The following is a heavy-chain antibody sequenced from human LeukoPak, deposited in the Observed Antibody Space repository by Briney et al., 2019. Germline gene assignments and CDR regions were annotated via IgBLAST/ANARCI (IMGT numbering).Heavy chain of an antibody. D-gene: IGHD6-13*01. CDR1: GFTFSDYY. J-gene: IGHJ5*02. Sequence: KTGGSLRLSCAASGFTFSDYYMSWIRQAPGKGLEWVSYISSSGSTIYYADSVKGRFTISRDNAKNSLYLQMNSLRAEDTAVYYCARTGYSSSWYLALESNWFDPWGQGTLVTVSS. V-gene: IGHV3-11*04. CDR2: ISSSGSTI. CDR3: ARTGYSSSWYLALESNWFDP.